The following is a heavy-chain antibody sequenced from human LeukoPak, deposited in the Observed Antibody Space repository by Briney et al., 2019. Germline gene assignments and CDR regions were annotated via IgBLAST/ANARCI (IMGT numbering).Heavy chain of an antibody. CDR2: IIPIFGTA. CDR3: ARGESIYCSSTSCYWDY. D-gene: IGHD2-2*01. Sequence: GASVKVSCKAPGGTFSSYAISWVRQAPGQGLEWMGGIIPIFGTANYAQKFQGGVTITADESTSTAYMELSSLRSEDTAVYYCARGESIYCSSTSCYWDYWGQGTLVTVSS. CDR1: GGTFSSYA. V-gene: IGHV1-69*13. J-gene: IGHJ4*02.